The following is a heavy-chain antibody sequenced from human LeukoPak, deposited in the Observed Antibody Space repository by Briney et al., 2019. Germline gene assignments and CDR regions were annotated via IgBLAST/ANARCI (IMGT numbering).Heavy chain of an antibody. CDR2: INHSGST. CDR1: GGSFSGYY. J-gene: IGHJ5*02. V-gene: IGHV4-34*01. Sequence: SETLSLTCAVYGGSFSGYYWSWIRQPPGKGLEWIGEINHSGSTNYNPSLKSRATISVDTSKNQFSLKLSSVTAADTAVYYCARVGEGFGELLPSNWFDPWGQGTLVTVSS. CDR3: ARVGEGFGELLPSNWFDP. D-gene: IGHD3-10*01.